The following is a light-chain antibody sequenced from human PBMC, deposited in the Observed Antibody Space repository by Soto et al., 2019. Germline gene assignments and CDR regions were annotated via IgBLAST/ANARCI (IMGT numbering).Light chain of an antibody. J-gene: IGKJ2*03. Sequence: DVVMTQSPLSLPVTLGQPASISCRSSQSLVYSDGHTYLNWLQQRPGQSPRRLIYKVSNRDSGVPDRFSGSGSGTDFTLKISRVEAEDVGVYYCMQGTHWPPYSFGQGTKQEIQ. CDR3: MQGTHWPPYS. V-gene: IGKV2-30*01. CDR2: KVS. CDR1: QSLVYSDGHTY.